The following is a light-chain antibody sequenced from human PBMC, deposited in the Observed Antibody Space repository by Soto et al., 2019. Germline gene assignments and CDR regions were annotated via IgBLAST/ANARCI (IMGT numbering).Light chain of an antibody. CDR2: TSS. CDR3: QQGDSTPLT. V-gene: IGKV1-39*01. Sequence: DIQMTQSPSSLSASVGDTVTITCRASQSISSYLNWYQQKPGKAPNLLIYTSSNLQSGVPSRLSGSGSGTDFTLTISSLQPEDFATYYCQQGDSTPLTFGGGTKVDIK. CDR1: QSISSY. J-gene: IGKJ4*01.